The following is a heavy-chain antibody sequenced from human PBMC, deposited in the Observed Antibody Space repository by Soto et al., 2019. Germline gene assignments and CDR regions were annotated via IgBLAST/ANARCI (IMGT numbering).Heavy chain of an antibody. CDR2: INPSGGST. D-gene: IGHD2-2*01. Sequence: ASVKVSCKASGYTFTSYYMHWVRQAPGQGLEWMGIINPSGGSTSYAQKFQGRVTMTRDTSTSTVYMELSSLRSEDTAVYYCAREPNIVVVPAAIPGGVYYGMEVWGQGTTVTVSS. CDR3: AREPNIVVVPAAIPGGVYYGMEV. V-gene: IGHV1-46*01. CDR1: GYTFTSYY. J-gene: IGHJ6*02.